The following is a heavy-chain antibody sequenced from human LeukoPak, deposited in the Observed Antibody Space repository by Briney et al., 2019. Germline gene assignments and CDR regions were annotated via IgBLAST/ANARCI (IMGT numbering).Heavy chain of an antibody. CDR3: AKVHSSSLYSSSWYGNYWFDP. CDR1: GFTFSTYN. V-gene: IGHV3-23*01. Sequence: GGSLRLSCAASGFTFSTYNMNWVRQAPGKGLEWVSAISGSGGSTYYADSVKGRFTISRDNSKNTLYLQMNSLRAEDAAVYYCAKVHSSSLYSSSWYGNYWFDPWGQGTLVTVSS. J-gene: IGHJ5*02. CDR2: ISGSGGST. D-gene: IGHD6-13*01.